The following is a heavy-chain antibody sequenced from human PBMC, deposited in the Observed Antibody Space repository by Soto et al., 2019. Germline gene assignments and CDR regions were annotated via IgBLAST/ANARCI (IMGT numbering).Heavy chain of an antibody. J-gene: IGHJ4*02. V-gene: IGHV4-59*01. CDR3: ARSPGIAAPYDS. CDR1: GGSISNYY. Sequence: SETLSLTCTVSGGSISNYYWNWIRQPPGKGLEWIGYIYYTGSTNYNPSLKSRVAISFDTSQNHFSLNLRSVTAADTAVYYCARSPGIAAPYDSWGQGTLVTVS. CDR2: IYYTGST. D-gene: IGHD6-25*01.